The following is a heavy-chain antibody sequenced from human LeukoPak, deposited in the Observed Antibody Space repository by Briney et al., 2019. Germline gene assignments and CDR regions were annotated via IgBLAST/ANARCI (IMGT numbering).Heavy chain of an antibody. V-gene: IGHV3-7*01. CDR1: GFTFSGFS. D-gene: IGHD6-19*01. J-gene: IGHJ4*02. CDR3: AREWAGPSFDY. Sequence: GGSLRLSCAASGFTFSGFSMSWVRQSPTKGLEWVANIKQDGSEKSYVDSVKGRFTISRDNTKNSLYLQMNSLRAEDTAVYFCAREWAGPSFDYWGQGTLVTVSS. CDR2: IKQDGSEK.